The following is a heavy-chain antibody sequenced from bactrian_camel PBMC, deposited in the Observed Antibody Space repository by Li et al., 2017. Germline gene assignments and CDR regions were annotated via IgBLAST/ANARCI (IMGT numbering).Heavy chain of an antibody. CDR1: GYIASSYC. Sequence: HVQLVESGGGSVQAGGSLRLSCVASGYIASSYCMGWFREAPRKERERVAIIESDDTASYADSVKGRFTIFKDNAKNTLYLQMNSLKPEDTAMYYCAAPERGRLGWPCATEFDFTYWGQGTQVTVS. CDR3: AAPERGRLGWPCATEFDFTY. J-gene: IGHJ6*01. D-gene: IGHD5*01. CDR2: IESDDTA. V-gene: IGHV3S53*01.